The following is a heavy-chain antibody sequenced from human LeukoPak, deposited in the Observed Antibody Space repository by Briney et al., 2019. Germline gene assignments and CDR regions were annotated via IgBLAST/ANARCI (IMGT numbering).Heavy chain of an antibody. CDR1: GGSISSYY. CDR2: IYYSGST. Sequence: PSETLSLTCTVSGGSISSYYWSWIRQPPGKGLEWIGYIYYSGSTNYNPSLKSRVTISVDTSKNQFSLKLSSVTAADTAVYYCARVHPLYYYGSGSYSRAYYMDVWGKGTMVTVSS. D-gene: IGHD3-10*01. V-gene: IGHV4-59*01. J-gene: IGHJ6*03. CDR3: ARVHPLYYYGSGSYSRAYYMDV.